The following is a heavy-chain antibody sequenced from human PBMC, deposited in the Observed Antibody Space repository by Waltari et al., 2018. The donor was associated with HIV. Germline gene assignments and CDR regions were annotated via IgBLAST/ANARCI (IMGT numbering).Heavy chain of an antibody. J-gene: IGHJ3*02. CDR3: ARDLGRRYYDSHAFDI. V-gene: IGHV4-38-2*02. CDR1: GYSISSGYY. CDR2: IYHSGST. Sequence: QVQLQESGPGLVKPSETLSLTCAVSGYSISSGYYWGWIRQPPGKGLEWIGSIYHSGSTYYNPSLKSRVTISVDTSKNQFSLKLSSVTAADTAVYYCARDLGRRYYDSHAFDIWGQGTMVTVSS. D-gene: IGHD3-22*01.